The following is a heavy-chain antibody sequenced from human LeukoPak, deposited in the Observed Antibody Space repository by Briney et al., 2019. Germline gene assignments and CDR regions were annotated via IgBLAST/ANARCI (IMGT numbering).Heavy chain of an antibody. CDR2: ISYDGSNK. CDR1: GFTFSSYA. CDR3: ARGIAAAGTDDALGYYYGMDV. Sequence: PGGSLRLSCAASGFTFSSYAMHWVRQAPGKGLEWVAVISYDGSNKYYADSVKGRFTISRDNSKNTLYLQMNSLRAEDTAVYYCARGIAAAGTDDALGYYYGMDVWGQGTTVTVSS. V-gene: IGHV3-30-3*01. J-gene: IGHJ6*02. D-gene: IGHD6-13*01.